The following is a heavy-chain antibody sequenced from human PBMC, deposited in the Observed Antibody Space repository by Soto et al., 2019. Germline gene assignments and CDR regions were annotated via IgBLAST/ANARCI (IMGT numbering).Heavy chain of an antibody. CDR1: GGSISSYY. CDR3: ARVKGGYNFWSADY. D-gene: IGHD3-3*01. CDR2: IYYSGST. V-gene: IGHV4-59*01. J-gene: IGHJ4*02. Sequence: SETLSLTCTVSGGSISSYYWSWIRQPPGKGLEWIGYIYYSGSTNYNPSLKSRVTISVETSKNQFSLKLSSVTAADTAVYYCARVKGGYNFWSADYWGPGTLVTFSS.